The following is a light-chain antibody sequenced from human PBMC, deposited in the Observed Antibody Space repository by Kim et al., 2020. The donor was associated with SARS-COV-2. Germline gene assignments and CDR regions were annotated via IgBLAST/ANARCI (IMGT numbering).Light chain of an antibody. Sequence: SYELTQPPSVSVSPGQTASITCSGDNLGDKYACWYQQKPGQSPVLVIYQDSKRPSGIPERFSGSNSGNTATLTISGTQAMDEDDYYCQAWDSSAVVFGGGTQLTVL. CDR3: QAWDSSAVV. V-gene: IGLV3-1*01. J-gene: IGLJ2*01. CDR1: NLGDKY. CDR2: QDS.